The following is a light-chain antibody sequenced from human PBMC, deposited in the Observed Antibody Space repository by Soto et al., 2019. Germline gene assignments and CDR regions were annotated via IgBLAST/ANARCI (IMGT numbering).Light chain of an antibody. J-gene: IGKJ5*01. CDR3: QQLNSYPIT. Sequence: DIQMTQSPSSLFTSVGDRVNITCRASQSISSYLSWYQQKPGKAPKLLIYDASSLQSGVPSRFSGSGSGTDFTLTISSLQPEDFATYYCQQLNSYPITFGQGTRLENK. CDR2: DAS. V-gene: IGKV1-39*01. CDR1: QSISSY.